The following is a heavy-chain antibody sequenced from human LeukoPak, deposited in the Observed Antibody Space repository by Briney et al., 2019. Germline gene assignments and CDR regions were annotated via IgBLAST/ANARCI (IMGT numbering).Heavy chain of an antibody. J-gene: IGHJ4*02. CDR2: ITGSGAST. CDR1: GFTFSSYA. D-gene: IGHD3-9*01. V-gene: IGHV3-23*01. CDR3: ARPHYDILTGYMYYFDY. Sequence: GGSLRLSCAASGFTFSSYAMTWVRQAPGEGPEWVSHITGSGASTYYADSVKGRFTISRDNSNNSLYLQMNSLRADDTAVYYCARPHYDILTGYMYYFDYWGQGTLVTVSS.